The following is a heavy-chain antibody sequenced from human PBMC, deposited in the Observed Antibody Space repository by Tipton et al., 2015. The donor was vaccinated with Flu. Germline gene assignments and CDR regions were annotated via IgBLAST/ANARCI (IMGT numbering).Heavy chain of an antibody. CDR2: IYYSGST. D-gene: IGHD1-7*01. Sequence: TLSLTCTVSGGSISSYSWSWIRQPPGTGLEWIGYIYYSGSTNYNPSLKSRVTISVDTSKNQFSLKLSSVTAADTAVYYCARESPELELGGLDIWGQGTMVTVSS. CDR1: GGSISSYS. J-gene: IGHJ3*02. CDR3: ARESPELELGGLDI. V-gene: IGHV4-59*01.